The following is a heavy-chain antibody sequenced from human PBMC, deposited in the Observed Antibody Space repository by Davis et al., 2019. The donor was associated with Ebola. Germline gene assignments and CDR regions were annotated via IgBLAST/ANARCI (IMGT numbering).Heavy chain of an antibody. J-gene: IGHJ2*01. CDR2: IYYSGST. V-gene: IGHV4-59*08. CDR3: ARHDVVVGYFDL. CDR1: GGSISSYY. Sequence: PSETLSLTCTVSGGSISSYYWSWIRQPPGKGLEWIGYIYYSGSTNYNPSLKSRVTISVDTSKNQFSLKLSSVTAADTAVYYCARHDVVVGYFDLWGRGTLVTVSS. D-gene: IGHD2-15*01.